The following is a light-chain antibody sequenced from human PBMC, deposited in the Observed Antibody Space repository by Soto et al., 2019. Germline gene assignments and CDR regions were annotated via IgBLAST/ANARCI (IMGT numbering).Light chain of an antibody. V-gene: IGLV1-51*01. Sequence: QSALTQPPSVSAAPGQKVSISCSGSSSNIGNDYVSWYQHLPGTAPKLLIYDDNKRPSGIPDRFSGSKSGTSATLDITGLQTGDEADYYCGTWDSDLSAGAFGGGTKLTVL. CDR2: DDN. CDR3: GTWDSDLSAGA. J-gene: IGLJ3*02. CDR1: SSNIGNDY.